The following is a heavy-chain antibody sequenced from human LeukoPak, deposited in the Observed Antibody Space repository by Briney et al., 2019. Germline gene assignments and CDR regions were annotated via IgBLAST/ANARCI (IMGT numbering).Heavy chain of an antibody. CDR2: IWYGGSNK. V-gene: IGHV3-33*08. CDR1: GFTFSSYW. Sequence: GGSLRLSCSASGFTFSSYWMHWVRQAPGKGLEWVAVIWYGGSNKYYADSVKGRFTISRDNSKNTLYLQMNSLRAEDTAVYYCVSTAYYYMDVWGKGTTVTVSS. J-gene: IGHJ6*03. CDR3: VSTAYYYMDV. D-gene: IGHD5-18*01.